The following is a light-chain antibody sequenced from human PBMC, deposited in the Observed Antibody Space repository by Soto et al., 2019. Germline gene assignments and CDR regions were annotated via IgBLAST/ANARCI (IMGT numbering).Light chain of an antibody. CDR2: DND. J-gene: IGLJ2*01. CDR1: RSNLGNNY. Sequence: QSVLTQPPSVSAAPGQKVTISCSGSRSNLGNNYVSWFQRLPGTAPKLLIYDNDKRPSGIPDRFSGSKPGTSATLGITGLQTVDEADYYCGTWDTSLSAVVFGGGTKVTVL. CDR3: GTWDTSLSAVV. V-gene: IGLV1-51*01.